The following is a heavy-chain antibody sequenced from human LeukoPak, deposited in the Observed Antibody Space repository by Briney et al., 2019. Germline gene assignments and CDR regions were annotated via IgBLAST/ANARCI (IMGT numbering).Heavy chain of an antibody. D-gene: IGHD2-2*01. J-gene: IGHJ6*02. CDR2: IYYSGST. CDR1: GGSISSYY. CDR3: ARGEGPDIVVVPAAIWGYYYYYGMDV. V-gene: IGHV4-59*08. Sequence: SETLSLTCTVSGGSISSYYWSWIRQPPGKGLEWIGYIYYSGSTYYNPSLKSRVTISVDTSKNQFSLKLSSVTAADTSVYYCARGEGPDIVVVPAAIWGYYYYYGMDVWGQGTTVTVSS.